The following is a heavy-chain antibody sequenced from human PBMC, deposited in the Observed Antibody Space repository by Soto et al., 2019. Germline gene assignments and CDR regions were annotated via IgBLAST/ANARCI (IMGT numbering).Heavy chain of an antibody. V-gene: IGHV3-13*05. J-gene: IGHJ4*02. D-gene: IGHD1-26*01. CDR2: IGAAGDP. CDR3: ARSVRCSGSYSLDY. CDR1: GFTFNNYD. Sequence: GGSLRLSCAASGFTFNNYDMHWVRQVTGKGLEWISAIGAAGDPYYPGSVKGRFTISRENAKNSLYLQMNSLRVGDTAVYYCARSVRCSGSYSLDYWGQGALGNV.